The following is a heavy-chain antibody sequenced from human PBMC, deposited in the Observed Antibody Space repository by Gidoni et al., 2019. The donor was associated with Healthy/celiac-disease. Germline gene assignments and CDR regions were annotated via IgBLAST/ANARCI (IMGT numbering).Heavy chain of an antibody. CDR3: ARGSSGYLQYYFDY. CDR2: ISSSSSYT. D-gene: IGHD3-22*01. V-gene: IGHV3-11*06. CDR1: GFTLSAYY. Sequence: QVQLVESGGGLVKPGGSLRRSCAASGFTLSAYYMSWSRQAPGKGLEWVSYISSSSSYTNYADSVKGRFTISRDNAKNSLYLQMNSLRAEDTAVYYCARGSSGYLQYYFDYWGQGTLVTVSS. J-gene: IGHJ4*02.